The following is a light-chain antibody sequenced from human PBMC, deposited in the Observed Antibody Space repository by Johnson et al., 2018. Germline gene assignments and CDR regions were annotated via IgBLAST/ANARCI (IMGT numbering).Light chain of an antibody. J-gene: IGLJ1*01. Sequence: QSVLTQPPSVSAAPGQKVTISCSGSSSNIGNNYVSWYQQLPGTAPKLLIYENNKRPSGIPDRFSGSKSGTSATLDITGLQTGAEADYYCGTWDSSLGYVFGTGTKVTVL. CDR3: GTWDSSLGYV. CDR2: ENN. V-gene: IGLV1-51*02. CDR1: SSNIGNNY.